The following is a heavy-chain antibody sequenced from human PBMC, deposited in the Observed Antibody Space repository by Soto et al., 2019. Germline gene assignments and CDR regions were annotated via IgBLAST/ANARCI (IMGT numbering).Heavy chain of an antibody. J-gene: IGHJ4*02. CDR3: ATCGYSYGWDLDY. CDR1: GGTFSSYA. V-gene: IGHV1-69*13. CDR2: IIPIFGTA. Sequence: SVKGSCKASGGTFSSYAISWVRQAPGQGLEWMGGIIPIFGTANYAQKFQGRVTITADESTSTAYMELSSLRSEDTAVYYCATCGYSYGWDLDYWGQGTLVTVSS. D-gene: IGHD5-18*01.